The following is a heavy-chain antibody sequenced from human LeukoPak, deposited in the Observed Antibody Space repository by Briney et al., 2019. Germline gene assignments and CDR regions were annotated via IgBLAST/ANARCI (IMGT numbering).Heavy chain of an antibody. CDR3: AKDFWLYGSGSLAGGFDP. Sequence: PGGSLRLSCAASGFTFSSYAMSWVRQAPGKGLEWVSAISGSCGSTYYADSVKGRFTISRDNSKNTLYLQMNSLRAEDTAVYYCAKDFWLYGSGSLAGGFDPWGQGTLVTVSS. CDR2: ISGSCGST. D-gene: IGHD3-10*01. V-gene: IGHV3-23*01. J-gene: IGHJ5*02. CDR1: GFTFSSYA.